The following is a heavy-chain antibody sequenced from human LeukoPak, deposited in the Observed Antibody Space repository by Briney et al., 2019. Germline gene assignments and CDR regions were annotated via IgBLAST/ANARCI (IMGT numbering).Heavy chain of an antibody. CDR3: ARVSSSWYQDWYFDR. V-gene: IGHV4-30-4*07. Sequence: SETLSLTCAVSGGSVGSDTYSWSWIRQPPGKGLEWIGYIYYSGRTYYNPSLKSRVTISVDTSKNQFSLKLTSVTAADTAVYYCARVSSSWYQDWYFDRWGRGTLVTVSS. D-gene: IGHD6-13*01. J-gene: IGHJ2*01. CDR1: GGSVGSDTYS. CDR2: IYYSGRT.